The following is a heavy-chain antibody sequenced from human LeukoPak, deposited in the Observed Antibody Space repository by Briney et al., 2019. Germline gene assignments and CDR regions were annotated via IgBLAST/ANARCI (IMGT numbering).Heavy chain of an antibody. CDR1: GYTFTNYR. Sequence: GASVKVSCKASGYTFTNYRISWVRQAPGQGLEWMGWISAYNGNTNYAQKFQGRVTMTRNTSISTAYMELSSLRSEDTAVYYCARGGDSDYWGQGTLVTVSS. CDR2: ISAYNGNT. CDR3: ARGGDSDY. J-gene: IGHJ4*02. V-gene: IGHV1-18*01. D-gene: IGHD3-22*01.